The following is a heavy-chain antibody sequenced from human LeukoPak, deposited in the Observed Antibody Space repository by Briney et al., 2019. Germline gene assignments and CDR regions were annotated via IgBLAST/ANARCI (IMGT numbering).Heavy chain of an antibody. CDR2: INSDGSGT. D-gene: IGHD2-21*02. Sequence: GGSLRLSCAASGFTFSSYWMHWVRQAPGKGLVWVSRINSDGSGTSYADSVKGRFTISRDNAKNSLYLQMNSLRAEDTALYYCAKVTAYYYGMDVWGQGTTVTVSS. CDR1: GFTFSSYW. V-gene: IGHV3-74*01. J-gene: IGHJ6*02. CDR3: AKVTAYYYGMDV.